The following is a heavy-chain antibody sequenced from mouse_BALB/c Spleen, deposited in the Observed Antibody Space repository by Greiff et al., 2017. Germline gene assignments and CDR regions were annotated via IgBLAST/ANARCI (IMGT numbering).Heavy chain of an antibody. V-gene: IGHV1-69*02. CDR3: TPTVVDHFDY. J-gene: IGHJ2*01. CDR2: IYPSDSYT. D-gene: IGHD1-1*01. CDR1: GYTFTSYW. Sequence: QVQLQQPGAELVRPGASVKLSCKASGYTFTSYWINWVKQRPGQGLEWIGNIYPSDSYTNYNQKFKDKATLTVDKSSSTAYMQLSSPTSEDSAVYYCTPTVVDHFDYWGQGTTLTVSS.